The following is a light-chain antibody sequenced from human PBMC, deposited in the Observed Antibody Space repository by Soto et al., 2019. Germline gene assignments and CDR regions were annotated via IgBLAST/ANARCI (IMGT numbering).Light chain of an antibody. CDR1: QSVLYSSNNKNY. CDR3: QQYYSTPWT. Sequence: DIVMTQSPDSLAVSLGERATINCKSSQSVLYSSNNKNYLAWYQQKPGQPPKLLIYWASTRESGVPDRFSGSGSGADFTHNISSLQAEDVAVYYCQQYYSTPWTFGQGTKVEIK. V-gene: IGKV4-1*01. J-gene: IGKJ1*01. CDR2: WAS.